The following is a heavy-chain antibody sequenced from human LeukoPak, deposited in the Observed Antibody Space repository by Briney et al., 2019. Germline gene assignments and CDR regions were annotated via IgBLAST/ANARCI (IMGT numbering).Heavy chain of an antibody. D-gene: IGHD2-8*01. CDR2: IRTKPNNYAT. J-gene: IGHJ5*02. V-gene: IGHV3-73*01. Sequence: GGSLKLSCVASGFTFSGAAMHWVRQASGKGLEWVGRIRTKPNNYATTYAASVAGRFTISRDDSKNMTYLQMNSLRADDTAKYYCISPNGAGNWLDPWGQGTLVTVSS. CDR3: ISPNGAGNWLDP. CDR1: GFTFSGAA.